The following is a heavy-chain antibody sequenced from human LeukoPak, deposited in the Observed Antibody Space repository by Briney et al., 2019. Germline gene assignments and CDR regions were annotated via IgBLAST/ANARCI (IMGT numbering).Heavy chain of an antibody. J-gene: IGHJ3*02. CDR1: GFTFSSYA. CDR3: ASCGGDCYFGDAFDI. V-gene: IGHV3-23*01. CDR2: ISGSGGST. Sequence: GGSLRLSCAASGFTFSSYAMSWVRQAPGKGLEWVSAISGSGGSTYYADSVKGRFTTSRDNSKNTLYLQMNSLRAEDTAVYYCASCGGDCYFGDAFDIWGQGTMVTVSS. D-gene: IGHD2-21*02.